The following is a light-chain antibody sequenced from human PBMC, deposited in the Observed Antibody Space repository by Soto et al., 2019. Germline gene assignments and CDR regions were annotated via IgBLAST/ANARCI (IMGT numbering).Light chain of an antibody. CDR1: NIGSQS. V-gene: IGLV3-21*04. CDR3: QVWDSSSDHLGV. J-gene: IGLJ2*01. CDR2: YDR. Sequence: SSELTQPPSVSVSPGNTARITCGGTNIGSQSVHWYQQKPGQAPVLVVFYDRVRPSGIPERFSGSNSGNTATLTISRVEAGDEADYYCQVWDSSSDHLGVFGGGTKLTVL.